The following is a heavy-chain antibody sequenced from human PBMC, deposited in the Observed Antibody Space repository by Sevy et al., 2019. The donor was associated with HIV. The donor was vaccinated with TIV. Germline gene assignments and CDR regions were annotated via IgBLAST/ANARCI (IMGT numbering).Heavy chain of an antibody. CDR3: VRELSSGAYCPFDY. CDR1: GFAFSSNW. Sequence: GGSLRLSCAASGFAFSSNWMHWVRQAPGKGLVWVSRINGDGSVTKYADSVRGRFTISRDGAKNTVYLQMNSLRADDTAVYYCVRELSSGAYCPFDYWGQGTLVTVSS. D-gene: IGHD6-19*01. J-gene: IGHJ4*02. CDR2: INGDGSVT. V-gene: IGHV3-74*01.